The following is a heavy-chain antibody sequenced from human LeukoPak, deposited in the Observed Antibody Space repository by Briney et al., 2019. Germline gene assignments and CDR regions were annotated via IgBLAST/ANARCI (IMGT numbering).Heavy chain of an antibody. V-gene: IGHV3-33*06. CDR2: IWYDGSNK. CDR3: AKEIAVYSSSWYFQH. CDR1: GFTFNNYA. D-gene: IGHD6-13*01. Sequence: PGGSLRLSCAASGFTFNNYAMHWVRQAPGKGLEWVAVIWYDGSNKYYADSVKGRFTISRDDSKNTLYLQMNSLRVEDTAVYYCAKEIAVYSSSWYFQHWGQGTLVTVSS. J-gene: IGHJ1*01.